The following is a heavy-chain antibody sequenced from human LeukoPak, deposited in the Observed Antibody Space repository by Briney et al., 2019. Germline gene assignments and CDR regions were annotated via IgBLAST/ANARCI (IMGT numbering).Heavy chain of an antibody. V-gene: IGHV3-74*01. Sequence: GGSLRLSCAASGFTFSSYWMHWVRQAPGKGLVWVSRINGDGSSTDYADSVKGRFTISRDNAKNSLYLQMNSLRAEDTAVYYCARDSRYDFWSGYSHWFDPWGQGTLVTVSS. J-gene: IGHJ5*02. CDR1: GFTFSSYW. CDR2: INGDGSST. CDR3: ARDSRYDFWSGYSHWFDP. D-gene: IGHD3-3*01.